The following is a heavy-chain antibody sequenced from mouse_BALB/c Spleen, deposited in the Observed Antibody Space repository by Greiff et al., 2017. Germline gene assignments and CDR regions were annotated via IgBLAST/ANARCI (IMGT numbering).Heavy chain of an antibody. D-gene: IGHD2-4*01. CDR2: ISDGGSYT. CDR3: ARDWGLRRGNYYFDY. CDR1: GFTFSDYY. J-gene: IGHJ2*01. V-gene: IGHV5-4*02. Sequence: EVKLMESGGGLVKPGGSLKLSCAASGFTFSDYYMYWVRQTPEKRLEWVATISDGGSYTYYPDSVKGRFTISRDNAKNNLYLQMSSLKSEDTAMYYCARDWGLRRGNYYFDYWGQGTTLTVAS.